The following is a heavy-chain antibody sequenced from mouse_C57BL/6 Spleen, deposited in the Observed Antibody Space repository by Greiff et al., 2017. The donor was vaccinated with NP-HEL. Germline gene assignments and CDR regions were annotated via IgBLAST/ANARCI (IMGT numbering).Heavy chain of an antibody. CDR3: TTGYGRGFAY. V-gene: IGHV14-4*01. J-gene: IGHJ3*01. D-gene: IGHD1-1*02. Sequence: VQLQQSGAELVRPGASVKLSCTASGFNIKDDYMHWVKQRPEQGLEWIGWIDPENGDTEYASKFQGKATITADTSSNTAYPQLSSLTSEDTAVYYCTTGYGRGFAYWGQGTLVTVSA. CDR1: GFNIKDDY. CDR2: IDPENGDT.